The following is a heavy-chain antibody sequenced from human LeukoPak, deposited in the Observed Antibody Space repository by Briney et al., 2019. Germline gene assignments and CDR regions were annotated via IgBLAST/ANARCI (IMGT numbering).Heavy chain of an antibody. CDR2: IQQDGSEK. D-gene: IGHD1-26*01. V-gene: IGHV3-7*01. CDR3: ARDKVVGATVFDY. Sequence: PGGSLRLSCAASGFTFSSYWMSWVRQAPGKGLEWVASIQQDGSEKYYVDSVKGRFTISRDNAKNSLYLQMNSLRAEDTAVYYCARDKVVGATVFDYWGQGTLVTVSS. CDR1: GFTFSSYW. J-gene: IGHJ4*02.